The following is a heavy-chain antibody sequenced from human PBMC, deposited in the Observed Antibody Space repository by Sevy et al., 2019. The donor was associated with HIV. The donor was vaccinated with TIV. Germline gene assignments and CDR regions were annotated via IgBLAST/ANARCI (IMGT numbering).Heavy chain of an antibody. CDR3: TTDPSIVGATTTDY. J-gene: IGHJ4*02. CDR1: GFTFSNAW. Sequence: GGSLRLSCAASGFTFSNAWMSWVRQAPGKGLEWVGRIKRKTDGGTTDYAAPVKGRFTISRDDSKNTLYLQMNSLKTGDTAVYYCTTDPSIVGATTTDYWGQGTLVTVSS. D-gene: IGHD1-26*01. CDR2: IKRKTDGGTT. V-gene: IGHV3-15*01.